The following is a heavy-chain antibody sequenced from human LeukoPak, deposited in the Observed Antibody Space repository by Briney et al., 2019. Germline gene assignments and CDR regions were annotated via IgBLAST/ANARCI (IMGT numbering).Heavy chain of an antibody. J-gene: IGHJ4*02. CDR3: ARDEGALLLHDY. Sequence: GSLRLSCAASGFTFSSYSMNWVRQAPGKGLEWVSSISSSSSYIYYADSVKGRFTISRDNAKNSLYLQMNSLRAEDTAVYYCARDEGALLLHDYWGQGTLVTVSS. CDR2: ISSSSSYI. D-gene: IGHD2-21*02. V-gene: IGHV3-21*01. CDR1: GFTFSSYS.